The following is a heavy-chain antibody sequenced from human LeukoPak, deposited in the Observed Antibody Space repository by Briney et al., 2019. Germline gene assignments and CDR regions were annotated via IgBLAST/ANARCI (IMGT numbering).Heavy chain of an antibody. CDR2: FDPEDGGT. CDR3: ATRYYYDSSGYSNPGAFDI. J-gene: IGHJ3*02. CDR1: GYTLTELS. V-gene: IGHV1-24*01. Sequence: GASVKVSCKVSGYTLTELSMHWVRQAPGKGLEWMGGFDPEDGGTIYAQKFQGRVTMTEDTSTDTAYMELSSLRSEDTAVYYCATRYYYDSSGYSNPGAFDIWGQGTMVTVSS. D-gene: IGHD3-22*01.